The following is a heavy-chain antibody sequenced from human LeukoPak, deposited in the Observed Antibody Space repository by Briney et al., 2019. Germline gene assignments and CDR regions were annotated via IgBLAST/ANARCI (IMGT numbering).Heavy chain of an antibody. CDR1: GGTFSSYA. D-gene: IGHD4-11*01. CDR2: IIPILGIA. Sequence: SVKVSCKASGGTFSSYAISWVRQAPGQGLEWMGRIIPILGIANYAQKFQGRVTITADKSTSTAYMELSSLRSEDTAVYYCARAPTVSWYYFDYWGQGTLVTVSS. CDR3: ARAPTVSWYYFDY. V-gene: IGHV1-69*04. J-gene: IGHJ4*02.